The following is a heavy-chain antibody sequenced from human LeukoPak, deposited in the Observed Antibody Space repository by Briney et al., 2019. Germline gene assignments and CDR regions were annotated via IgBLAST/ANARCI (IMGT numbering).Heavy chain of an antibody. CDR1: GGSISSYY. V-gene: IGHV4-59*01. CDR2: IYYSGST. Sequence: SETLSLTCTVSGGSISSYYWSWIRQPPGKGLEWIGYIYYSGSTNYNPSLKSRVTISVDTSKNQFSLKLSSVTAADTAVYYCARALYPVIVATDHSWFDPWGQGTLVTVSS. D-gene: IGHD5-12*01. J-gene: IGHJ5*02. CDR3: ARALYPVIVATDHSWFDP.